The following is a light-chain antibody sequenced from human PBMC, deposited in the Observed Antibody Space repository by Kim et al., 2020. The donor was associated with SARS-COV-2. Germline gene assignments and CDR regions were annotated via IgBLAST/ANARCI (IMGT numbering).Light chain of an antibody. CDR2: GAS. Sequence: EPVLTQSPVPLSVSPGEIVTLSCRASQSVTTKLAWYQQKPVQAPRLLIYGASTRATGFPARCSGSGSGTEFTLTISSLQSEDFAVYYCQQYNNWPRSFGQGRRLGIK. V-gene: IGKV3-15*01. CDR3: QQYNNWPRS. J-gene: IGKJ5*01. CDR1: QSVTTK.